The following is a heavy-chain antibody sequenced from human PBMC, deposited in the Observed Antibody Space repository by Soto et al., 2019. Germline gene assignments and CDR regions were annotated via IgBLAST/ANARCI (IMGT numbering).Heavy chain of an antibody. D-gene: IGHD4-17*01. CDR3: ARDYGDYPPSDY. CDR2: INSDGSST. V-gene: IGHV3-74*01. Sequence: EVQLVESGGGLVQPGGSLRLSCAASGFTFSSYWMHWVRQAPGKGLVWVSRINSDGSSTYYADSVKGRFTISRDNARNALYLQMNSLRAEDTAVYYCARDYGDYPPSDYWGQGTLVTVSS. J-gene: IGHJ4*02. CDR1: GFTFSSYW.